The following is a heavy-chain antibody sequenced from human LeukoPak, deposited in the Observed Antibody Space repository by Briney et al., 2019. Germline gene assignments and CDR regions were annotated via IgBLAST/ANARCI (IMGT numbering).Heavy chain of an antibody. CDR1: GFTFPNYV. D-gene: IGHD1-1*01. J-gene: IGHJ4*02. CDR2: ISGSGGNT. Sequence: GGSLRLSCAASGFTFPNYVMSWVRQAPGKGLEWVSAISGSGGNTYYADSVKGRFTISRDNSKNSLYLQMNSLRTEDTALYYCARPTFVLRNGGYFDYWGQGTLVTVSS. V-gene: IGHV3-23*01. CDR3: ARPTFVLRNGGYFDY.